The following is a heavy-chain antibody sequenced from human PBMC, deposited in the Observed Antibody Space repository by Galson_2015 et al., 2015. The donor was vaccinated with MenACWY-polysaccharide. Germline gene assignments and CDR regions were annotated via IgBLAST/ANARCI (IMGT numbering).Heavy chain of an antibody. CDR3: AREHGSRGLRRFDP. CDR2: IIPIFGTA. V-gene: IGHV1-69*13. CDR1: GGTFSSYA. J-gene: IGHJ5*02. Sequence: SVKVSCKASGGTFSSYAISWVRQAPGQGLEWMGGIIPIFGTANYAQKFQGRVTITADESTSTAYMELSSLRSEDTAVYYCAREHGSRGLRRFDPWGQGTLVTVSS. D-gene: IGHD6-13*01.